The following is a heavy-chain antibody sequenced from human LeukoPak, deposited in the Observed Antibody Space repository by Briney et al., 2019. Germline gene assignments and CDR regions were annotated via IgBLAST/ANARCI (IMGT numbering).Heavy chain of an antibody. J-gene: IGHJ4*02. Sequence: PGRSLRLSCAASGFTFSSYAMHWVRQAPGKGLEWVAVISYDGSNKYYADSVKGRFTISRDNSKNTLYLQMNSLRAEDTAVYYCARDPDRYSYGYYYFDYWGQGTLVTVFS. CDR3: ARDPDRYSYGYYYFDY. D-gene: IGHD5-18*01. CDR2: ISYDGSNK. V-gene: IGHV3-30-3*01. CDR1: GFTFSSYA.